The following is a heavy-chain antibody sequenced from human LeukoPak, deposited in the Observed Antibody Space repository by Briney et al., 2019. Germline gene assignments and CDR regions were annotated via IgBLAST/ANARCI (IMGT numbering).Heavy chain of an antibody. D-gene: IGHD3-22*01. CDR3: ATLGEYYDSSGYYYN. Sequence: SETLSLTCAVYGGSFSGYYWSWIRQPPGKGLEWIGEINHSGSTNYNPTLKSRVTISVDTSKNQFSLKLTSVTAADTAVYYCATLGEYYDSSGYYYNWGQGTLVAVSS. V-gene: IGHV4-34*01. J-gene: IGHJ4*02. CDR2: INHSGST. CDR1: GGSFSGYY.